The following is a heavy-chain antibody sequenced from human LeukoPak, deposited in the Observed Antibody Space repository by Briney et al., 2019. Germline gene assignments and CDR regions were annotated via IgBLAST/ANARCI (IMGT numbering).Heavy chain of an antibody. J-gene: IGHJ4*02. CDR2: INTNTGNP. D-gene: IGHD3-10*01. CDR3: ARVGTMVRGVITGSTLFDY. Sequence: EASVTVSCKASGYTFTSYAMNWVRQAPGQGLEWMGWINTNTGNPTYAQGFTGRFVFSLDTSVSTAYLQISSLKAEDTAVYYCARVGTMVRGVITGSTLFDYWGQGTLVTVSS. CDR1: GYTFTSYA. V-gene: IGHV7-4-1*02.